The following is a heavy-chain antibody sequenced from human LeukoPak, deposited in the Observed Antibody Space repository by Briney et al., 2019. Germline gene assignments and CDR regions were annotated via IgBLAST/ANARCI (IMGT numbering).Heavy chain of an antibody. Sequence: PGGSLRLSCAASGFTFSSYAMSWVRQAPGKGLEWVSAISGSGGSTYYADSVKGRFTISRDNSKNTLYLQMNSLRAEDTAVYYCAKEMYYYDSSGYYRHDAFDIWGQGTMVTVSS. CDR3: AKEMYYYDSSGYYRHDAFDI. D-gene: IGHD3-22*01. V-gene: IGHV3-23*01. CDR1: GFTFSSYA. CDR2: ISGSGGST. J-gene: IGHJ3*02.